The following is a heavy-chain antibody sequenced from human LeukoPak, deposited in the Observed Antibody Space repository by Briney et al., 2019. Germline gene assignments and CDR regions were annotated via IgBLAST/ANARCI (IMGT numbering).Heavy chain of an antibody. CDR3: ARDGRLRYFDWLIQGNWFDP. CDR1: GYTFTSYY. Sequence: GASVKVSCKASGYTFTSYYMHWVRQAPGQGLKWMGIINPSGGSTSYAQKFQGRVTMTRDTSTSTVYMELSSLRSEDTAVYYCARDGRLRYFDWLIQGNWFDPWGQGTLVTVSS. CDR2: INPSGGST. D-gene: IGHD3-9*01. J-gene: IGHJ5*02. V-gene: IGHV1-46*01.